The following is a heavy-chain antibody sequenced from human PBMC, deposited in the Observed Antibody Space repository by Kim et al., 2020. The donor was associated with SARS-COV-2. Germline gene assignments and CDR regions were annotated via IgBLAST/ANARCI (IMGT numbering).Heavy chain of an antibody. J-gene: IGHJ4*02. D-gene: IGHD5-18*01. CDR2: IYPGDSDT. V-gene: IGHV5-51*01. Sequence: GESLKISCKGSGYSFTSYWIGWVRQMPGKGLEWMGIIYPGDSDTRYSPSFQGQVTISADKSISTAYLQWSSLKASDTAMYYCARLSRGYSYGDVLSPFDYWGQGTLVTVSS. CDR3: ARLSRGYSYGDVLSPFDY. CDR1: GYSFTSYW.